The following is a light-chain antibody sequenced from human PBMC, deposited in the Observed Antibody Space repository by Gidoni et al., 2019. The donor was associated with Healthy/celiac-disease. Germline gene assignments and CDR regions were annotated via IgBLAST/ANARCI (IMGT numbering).Light chain of an antibody. Sequence: DIQMTQSPSSLSASVGDRVTLTCRASQSISSYLNWYQQKPGKAPKLLIYAASNLQSGIPSRFSGSGSGTDFTLTISSLQPEDFATYYCQQSYSTPRRTFGQGTRLEIK. V-gene: IGKV1-39*01. CDR1: QSISSY. J-gene: IGKJ5*01. CDR3: QQSYSTPRRT. CDR2: AAS.